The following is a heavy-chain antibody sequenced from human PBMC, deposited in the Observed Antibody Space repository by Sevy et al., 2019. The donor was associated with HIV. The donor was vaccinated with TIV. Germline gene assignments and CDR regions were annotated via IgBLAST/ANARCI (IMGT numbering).Heavy chain of an antibody. CDR1: GFTLSSSW. V-gene: IGHV3-7*01. Sequence: GGSLRLSCAASGFTLSSSWMSWVRQAPGKGREWVANIKGEGSEKYYVDSVKGRVTNSRDNAKNSLYLQMNSLRAEDTAVYYCGTEGAGAYNYWGQGILVTVSS. CDR3: GTEGAGAYNY. D-gene: IGHD2-21*01. CDR2: IKGEGSEK. J-gene: IGHJ4*02.